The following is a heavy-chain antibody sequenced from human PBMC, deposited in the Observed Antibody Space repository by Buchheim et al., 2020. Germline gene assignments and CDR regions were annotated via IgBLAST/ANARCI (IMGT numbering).Heavy chain of an antibody. J-gene: IGHJ6*02. CDR3: AKSLYIAVAATGYYYYYYGMDV. Sequence: EVQLLESGGGLVQPGGSLRLSCAASGFTFSSYAMSWVRQAPGKGLEWVSAISGSGGSTYYADSVKGLFTISRDNSKNTLYLQMNSLRAEDTAVYYCAKSLYIAVAATGYYYYYYGMDVWGQGTT. CDR1: GFTFSSYA. V-gene: IGHV3-23*01. D-gene: IGHD6-19*01. CDR2: ISGSGGST.